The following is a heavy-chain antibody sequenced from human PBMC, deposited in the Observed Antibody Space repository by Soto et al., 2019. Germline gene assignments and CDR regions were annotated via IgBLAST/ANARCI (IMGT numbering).Heavy chain of an antibody. CDR3: ARWKGYDILTGDFDY. D-gene: IGHD3-9*01. Sequence: PSETLSLTCTVSGGSISSSSDYWGWIRQPPGKGLEWIGSIYYSGSTYYNPSLKSRVTISVDTSKNQFSLKLSSVTAADTAVYYCARWKGYDILTGDFDYWGQGTLVTVSS. J-gene: IGHJ4*02. CDR1: GGSISSSSDY. CDR2: IYYSGST. V-gene: IGHV4-39*01.